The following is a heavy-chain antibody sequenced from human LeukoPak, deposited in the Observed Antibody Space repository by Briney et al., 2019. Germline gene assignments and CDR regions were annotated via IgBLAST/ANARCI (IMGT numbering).Heavy chain of an antibody. CDR2: ISGSGGST. CDR1: GFTFSSYA. CDR3: ARHAPSVGVSIAGNVDF. J-gene: IGHJ4*02. D-gene: IGHD4-23*01. Sequence: PGGSLRLSCAASGFTFSSYAMSWVRQAPGKGLEWVSAISGSGGSTYYADSVKGRFTISRDNSKNTLYLQMNSLRAEDTAVYYCARHAPSVGVSIAGNVDFWGQGTLVTVSS. V-gene: IGHV3-23*01.